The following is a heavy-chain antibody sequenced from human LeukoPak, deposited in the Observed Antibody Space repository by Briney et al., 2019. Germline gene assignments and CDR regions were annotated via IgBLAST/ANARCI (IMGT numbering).Heavy chain of an antibody. V-gene: IGHV4-34*01. D-gene: IGHD1-26*01. CDR1: GGSFSGYY. CDR3: ARLYRATDAFDI. CDR2: INHSGST. Sequence: EASETLSLTCAGYGGSFSGYYWSWIRQPPGKGLEWIGEINHSGSTNYNPSLKSRVTISVDTSKNQFSLKLSSVTAADTAVYYCARLYRATDAFDIWGQGTMVTVSS. J-gene: IGHJ3*02.